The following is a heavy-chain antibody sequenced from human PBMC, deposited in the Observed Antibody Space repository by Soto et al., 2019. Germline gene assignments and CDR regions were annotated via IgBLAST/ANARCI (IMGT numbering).Heavy chain of an antibody. J-gene: IGHJ2*01. D-gene: IGHD3-3*01. CDR2: IVPIFGTK. CDR1: GGSFSSHA. Sequence: QVQLVQSGAEVKKPGSSVKVSCKPSGGSFSSHAVSWVRQAPGQGLEWVGGIVPIFGTKNYAEKFQGRVTITADKSTSTGYMDLSSLKSEDTAVYFCARDRRDQTIFGMVGYFDLWGRGTLVSVSS. V-gene: IGHV1-69*06. CDR3: ARDRRDQTIFGMVGYFDL.